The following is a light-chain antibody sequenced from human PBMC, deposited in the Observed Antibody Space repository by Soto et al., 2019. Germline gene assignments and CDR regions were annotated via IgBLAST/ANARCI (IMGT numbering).Light chain of an antibody. CDR2: RNN. V-gene: IGLV1-47*01. J-gene: IGLJ1*01. CDR3: AAWDDSLSGPV. CDR1: SSNIGSNY. Sequence: VLTQPPSASGTPGQRVTISCSGSSSNIGSNYVYWYQQLPGTAPKLLIYRNNQRPSGVPDRFSGSKPGTSASLAISGLRSEDEADYYCAAWDDSLSGPVFGTGTKVTVL.